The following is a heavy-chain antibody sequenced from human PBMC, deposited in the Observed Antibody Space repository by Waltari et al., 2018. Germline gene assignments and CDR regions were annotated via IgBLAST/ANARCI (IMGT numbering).Heavy chain of an antibody. CDR3: ATLFGDFWSGYFFDY. CDR1: GFTFSNDW. Sequence: EVQLVESGGGLVKPGGSLRLSCAASGFTFSNDWMSWVRQAPGKGREWVGRIKSKTEGGTTDYAAPVKGRFTIARDDSENTLYLQMNSLKTEDTAVYYCATLFGDFWSGYFFDYWGQGTLVTVSS. CDR2: IKSKTEGGTT. J-gene: IGHJ4*02. D-gene: IGHD3-3*01. V-gene: IGHV3-15*01.